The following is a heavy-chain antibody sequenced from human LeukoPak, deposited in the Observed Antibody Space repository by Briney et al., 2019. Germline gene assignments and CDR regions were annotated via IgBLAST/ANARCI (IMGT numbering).Heavy chain of an antibody. CDR1: GGSFSGYY. CDR2: INHSGST. J-gene: IGHJ4*02. V-gene: IGHV4-34*01. CDR3: ARFGSPADY. D-gene: IGHD2-2*01. Sequence: PSETLSLTCAVYGGSFSGYYWSWIRQPPGKGLEWIGEINHSGSTNYNPSLKSRVTISVDTSKNQFSLKLSSVTAADTAVYYCARFGSPADYWGQGTLVTVSS.